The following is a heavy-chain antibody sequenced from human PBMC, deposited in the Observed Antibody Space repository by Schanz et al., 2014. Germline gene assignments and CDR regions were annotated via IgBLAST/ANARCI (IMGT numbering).Heavy chain of an antibody. CDR3: ARSGSSNWYCVDY. CDR2: ISPYTGNT. D-gene: IGHD6-13*01. CDR1: GYTFSDYG. V-gene: IGHV1-18*01. J-gene: IGHJ4*02. Sequence: QVQLVQSEAEVKKPGASVKVSCKTSGYTFSDYGITWVRQAPGQGLEWVGWISPYTGNTHYFDKMEGRVTMTTDTSTSTAYMELRSLRSDDTAMYYCARSGSSNWYCVDYWGQGTLVTVSS.